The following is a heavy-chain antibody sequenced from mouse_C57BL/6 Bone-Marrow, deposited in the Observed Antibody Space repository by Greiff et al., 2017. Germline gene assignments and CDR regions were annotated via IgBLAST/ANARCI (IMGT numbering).Heavy chain of an antibody. Sequence: VQLQESGAELVRPGASVTLSCKASGYTFTDYEMHWVKQTPVHGLEWIGAIDPETGGTSYNQKFKGKAILTADKSSSTAYIELRSLTSEDSTVYYCTRGMTRYFDVWGTGTTVTVSS. CDR3: TRGMTRYFDV. V-gene: IGHV1-15*01. CDR2: IDPETGGT. CDR1: GYTFTDYE. J-gene: IGHJ1*03.